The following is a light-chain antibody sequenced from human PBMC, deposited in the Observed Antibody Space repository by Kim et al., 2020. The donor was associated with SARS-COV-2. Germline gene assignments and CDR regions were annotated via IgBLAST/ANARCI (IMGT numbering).Light chain of an antibody. CDR3: QSADSSGTYVV. V-gene: IGLV3-25*03. CDR2: KDS. Sequence: PGQTARITCSVDALPKQYAYWYQQKPGQAPVLVIYKDSERPSGIPERFSGSSSGTTVTLTISGVQAEDEADYYCQSADSSGTYVVFVGGTKVTVL. J-gene: IGLJ2*01. CDR1: ALPKQY.